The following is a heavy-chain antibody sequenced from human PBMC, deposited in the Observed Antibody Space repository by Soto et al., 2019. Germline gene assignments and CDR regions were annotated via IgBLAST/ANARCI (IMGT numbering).Heavy chain of an antibody. J-gene: IGHJ4*02. CDR2: ISEDGSSQ. CDR3: ALGRNAKYYDI. CDR1: GFTFANYP. Sequence: QLLQSGGGAVQPGTSLTLSCAATGFTFANYPIHWVRQGPDKGLEWLALISEDGSSQYFADSVKGRFTVTRDNSKNTLYLHLNGLRREDAAVYHCALGRNAKYYDIWGQGSLVSVSP. D-gene: IGHD3-9*01. V-gene: IGHV3-30-3*01.